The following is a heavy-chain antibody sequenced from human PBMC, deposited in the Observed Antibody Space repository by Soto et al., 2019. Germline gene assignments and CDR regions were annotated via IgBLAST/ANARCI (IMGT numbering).Heavy chain of an antibody. D-gene: IGHD6-19*01. J-gene: IGHJ6*03. CDR1: GYTFTSYA. CDR3: ARSNGGWYEFLKDYYYYMDV. CDR2: INASNGNT. V-gene: IGHV1-3*01. Sequence: ASVKVSCKASGYTFTSYAMHWVRQAPGQRLEWMGLINASNGNTKYAQKFQGRVTMTRDTSTSTVYMELSSLRSEDTAVYYCARSNGGWYEFLKDYYYYMDVWGKGTTVTVSS.